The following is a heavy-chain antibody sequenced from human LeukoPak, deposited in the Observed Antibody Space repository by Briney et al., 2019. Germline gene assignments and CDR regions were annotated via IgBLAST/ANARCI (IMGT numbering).Heavy chain of an antibody. V-gene: IGHV1-69*05. CDR3: ARGRDGYMGVENLYY. CDR2: IIPIFGIA. CDR1: GGTFSSYA. Sequence: SVKVSCKASGGTFSSYAISWVRQAPGQGLEWMGRIIPIFGIANYAQKFQGRVTVTTDESTSTAYMELSSLRSEDMAVYYCARGRDGYMGVENLYYWGQGTLVTVSS. D-gene: IGHD5-24*01. J-gene: IGHJ4*02.